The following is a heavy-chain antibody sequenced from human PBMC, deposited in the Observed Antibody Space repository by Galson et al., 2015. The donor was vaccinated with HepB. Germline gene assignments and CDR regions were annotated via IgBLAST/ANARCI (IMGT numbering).Heavy chain of an antibody. V-gene: IGHV3-7*03. CDR3: ARDGIVATPFDY. CDR2: IKQDGSEK. CDR1: GFTFSSYW. D-gene: IGHD5-12*01. J-gene: IGHJ4*02. Sequence: SLRLSCAASGFTFSSYWMRWVRQAPGKGLEWVANIKQDGSEKYYVDSVKGRFTISRDNAKNSLYLQMNSLRAEDTAVYYCARDGIVATPFDYWGQGTLVTVSS.